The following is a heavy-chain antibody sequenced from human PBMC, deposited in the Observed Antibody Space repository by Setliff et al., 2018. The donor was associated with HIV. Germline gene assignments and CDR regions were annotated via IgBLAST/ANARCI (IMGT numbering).Heavy chain of an antibody. CDR1: GGSMTRNY. CDR3: ARVRGDNFWSGSYSLPASDAFDV. D-gene: IGHD3-3*01. J-gene: IGHJ3*01. Sequence: SETLSLTCSVSGGSMTRNYWSWIRQPPGKGLEWIGYIYYSGTTDYNPSLKSRVTFSVDMSKTQVSLKLTSVTAADTAMYFCARVRGDNFWSGSYSLPASDAFDVWGQGTMVTVSS. V-gene: IGHV4-59*01. CDR2: IYYSGTT.